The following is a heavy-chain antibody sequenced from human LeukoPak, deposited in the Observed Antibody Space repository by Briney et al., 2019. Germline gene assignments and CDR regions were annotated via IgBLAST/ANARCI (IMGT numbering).Heavy chain of an antibody. CDR2: IYSGGST. J-gene: IGHJ4*02. Sequence: GGSLRLSCAASGFTVSSNYVSWVRQAPGKGLEWVSVIYSGGSTYYADSVKGRFTISRDNSKNTLYLQMNSLRAEDTAVYYCARDYGGMASFDYWGQGTLVTVSS. D-gene: IGHD1-26*01. V-gene: IGHV3-66*01. CDR1: GFTVSSNY. CDR3: ARDYGGMASFDY.